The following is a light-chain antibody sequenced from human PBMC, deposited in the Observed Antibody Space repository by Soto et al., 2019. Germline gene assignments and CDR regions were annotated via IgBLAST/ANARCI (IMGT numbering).Light chain of an antibody. Sequence: EIEMTQSQATLSLAPGERDTLSCRASESVSTNLAWYQQKAGQAPRLLIYGASTRATGIPDRFTGSGSGTDFTLTISRLEPEDFAVDYCQQYGSSPLTFGGGTNVDI. V-gene: IGKV3-20*01. CDR3: QQYGSSPLT. J-gene: IGKJ4*01. CDR2: GAS. CDR1: ESVSTN.